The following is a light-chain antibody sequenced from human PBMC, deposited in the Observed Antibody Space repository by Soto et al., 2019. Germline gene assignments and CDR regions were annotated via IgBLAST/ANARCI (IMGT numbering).Light chain of an antibody. CDR2: GAS. V-gene: IGKV3-20*01. Sequence: EVVLTQSPGTLSLSPGERATLSCRASQSITSTYLAWYQQRPGRAPRLLIYGASNRATGIPDRFSGSVSGVIGSGSGTDITLTISRLETEDFEVDFWQQYGSSPYTFGQGTKLEIK. CDR3: QQYGSSPYT. CDR1: QSITSTY. J-gene: IGKJ2*01.